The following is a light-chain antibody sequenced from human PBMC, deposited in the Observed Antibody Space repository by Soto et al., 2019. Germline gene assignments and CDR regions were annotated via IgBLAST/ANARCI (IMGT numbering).Light chain of an antibody. J-gene: IGKJ3*01. Sequence: DIQMNQSPSTLSASVGDIVTITCRASPSINTWVAWYQQKPGKAPTILIHDASTLEIGVPSRFSGSGSGTDVSLTISSLQPEEFATYYCQQYYSPYISVGPGTTVHSK. CDR2: DAS. CDR3: QQYYSPYIS. V-gene: IGKV1-5*01. CDR1: PSINTW.